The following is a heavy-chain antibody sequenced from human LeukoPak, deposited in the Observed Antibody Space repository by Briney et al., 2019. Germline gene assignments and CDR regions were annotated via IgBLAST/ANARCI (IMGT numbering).Heavy chain of an antibody. D-gene: IGHD6-19*01. J-gene: IGHJ4*02. V-gene: IGHV3-74*03. CDR2: INSDGYSF. CDR3: ARGEAVAGTDH. CDR1: GVTFSSYE. Sequence: GGSLRLSCAASGVTFSSYEMNWVRQAPGKGLEWLARINSDGYSFSYADSVKGRFTISRDNAKNTLYLQRNSLRVEDTAFYYCARGEAVAGTDHWGQGVLVTVSS.